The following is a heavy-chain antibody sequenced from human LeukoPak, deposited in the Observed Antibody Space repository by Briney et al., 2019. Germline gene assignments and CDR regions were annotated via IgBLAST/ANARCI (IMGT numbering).Heavy chain of an antibody. V-gene: IGHV3-30*03. CDR1: GFTFSSYG. D-gene: IGHD2-2*01. CDR3: AASSSSKQPPFDY. J-gene: IGHJ4*02. Sequence: QPGGSLRLSCAASGFTFSSYGMHWVRQAPGKGLEWVAVISYDGSYKYYADSVKGRFTISRDNSKNTLYLQMNSLRAEDTAVYYCAASSSSKQPPFDYWGQGTLVTVSS. CDR2: ISYDGSYK.